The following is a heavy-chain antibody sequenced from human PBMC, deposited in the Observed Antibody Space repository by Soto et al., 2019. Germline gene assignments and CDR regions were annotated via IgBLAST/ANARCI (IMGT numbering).Heavy chain of an antibody. V-gene: IGHV1-69*06. CDR2: IIPVFGTA. J-gene: IGHJ5*02. D-gene: IGHD2-8*01. CDR1: GVTLSSYA. CDR3: ARDLRMVENGANWFDP. Sequence: QGQLVQSGAEVKKPGSSVKVSCKATGVTLSSYAISWVRQAPGQGLEWLGGIIPVFGTADYAQKFQGRVTITADKSTSTAYMELNSLTSEDTAVYYCARDLRMVENGANWFDPWGQGTLVTVSS.